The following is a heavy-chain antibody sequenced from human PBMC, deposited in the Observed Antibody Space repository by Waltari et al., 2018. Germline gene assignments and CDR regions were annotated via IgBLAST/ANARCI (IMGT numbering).Heavy chain of an antibody. Sequence: QVQLQESGPGLVKPSETLSLTCTVSGGSISSYYWSWIRQPPGKGLEWIGYIYYSGRTNDNPSLKSRVTISVDTSKNQFSLKLSSVTAADTAVYYCARYAKLVAPFDPWGQGTLVTVSS. D-gene: IGHD5-12*01. CDR2: IYYSGRT. CDR1: GGSISSYY. J-gene: IGHJ5*02. CDR3: ARYAKLVAPFDP. V-gene: IGHV4-59*01.